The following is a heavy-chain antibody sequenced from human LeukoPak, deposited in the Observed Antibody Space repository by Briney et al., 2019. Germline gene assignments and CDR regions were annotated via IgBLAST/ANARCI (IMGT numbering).Heavy chain of an antibody. D-gene: IGHD3-3*01. CDR2: ISAYNGNT. V-gene: IGHV1-18*01. J-gene: IGHJ3*02. Sequence: GASVKVSCKASDYTFTNYGISWVRQAPGQGLEWMGWISAYNGNTNYAQKLQGRVTMTTDTSTSTAYMELRSLRSDDTAVYYCARVYYDFWSGYFENDAFDIWGQGTMVTVSS. CDR1: DYTFTNYG. CDR3: ARVYYDFWSGYFENDAFDI.